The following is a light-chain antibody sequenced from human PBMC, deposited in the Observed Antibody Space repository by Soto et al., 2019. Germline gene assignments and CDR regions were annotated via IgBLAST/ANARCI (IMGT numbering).Light chain of an antibody. CDR1: QGISTY. J-gene: IGKJ1*01. CDR3: QKYNSYAWT. V-gene: IGKV1-27*01. Sequence: IKMTHSPSSLSASVGDRVNITCRASQGISTYLAWYQQKPGKVPKLLMYKASSLEWGVPSRFSGSGSGTDFTLTISSLQPEDFATYYCQKYNSYAWTFGHGTKVDVK. CDR2: KAS.